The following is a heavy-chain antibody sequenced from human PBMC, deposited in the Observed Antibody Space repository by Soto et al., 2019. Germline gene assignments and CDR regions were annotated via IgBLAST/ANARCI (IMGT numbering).Heavy chain of an antibody. V-gene: IGHV3-21*01. CDR1: GFTFSSYT. D-gene: IGHD2-21*02. CDR2: ISSGYYI. Sequence: GSLRLSCAASGFTFSSYTMKWVRQAPGKGLEWVASISSGYYIKYADSVRGRFTISRDNAKNSLYLQMNSLRAEDTAVYYCARGDVVVLTATSNFDYWGQGTLVTVS. J-gene: IGHJ4*02. CDR3: ARGDVVVLTATSNFDY.